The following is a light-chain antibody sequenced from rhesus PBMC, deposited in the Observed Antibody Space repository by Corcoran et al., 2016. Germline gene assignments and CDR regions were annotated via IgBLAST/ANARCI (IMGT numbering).Light chain of an antibody. CDR2: GVS. J-gene: IGLJ1*01. V-gene: IGLV2S7*01. CDR3: CSYSSSSTVI. CDR1: SSDVGGYNY. Sequence: QAAPTQPPSVSGSPGQSVTIPCTGTSSDVGGYNYVSWYQQPPGKAPKLMIYGVSKRPSGVSDRLSGSKSGNTASLTISGLQAEDEADYYCCSYSSSSTVIFGAGTRLTV.